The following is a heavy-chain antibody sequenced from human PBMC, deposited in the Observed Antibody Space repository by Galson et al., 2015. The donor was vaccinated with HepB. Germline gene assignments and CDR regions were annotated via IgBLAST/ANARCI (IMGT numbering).Heavy chain of an antibody. CDR3: ARGLRTYYYGSGCYMDV. CDR1: GYTFTSYD. J-gene: IGHJ6*03. CDR2: MNPNSGNT. Sequence: SVKVSCKASGYTFTSYDINWVRQATGQGLEWMGWMNPNSGNTGYAQKFQGRVTMTRNTSISTAYMELSSLRSEDTAVYYCARGLRTYYYGSGCYMDVWGKGTTVTVSS. D-gene: IGHD3-10*01. V-gene: IGHV1-8*01.